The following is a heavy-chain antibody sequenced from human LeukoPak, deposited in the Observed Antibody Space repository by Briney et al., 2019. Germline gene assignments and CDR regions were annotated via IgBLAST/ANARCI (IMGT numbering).Heavy chain of an antibody. CDR1: GYTFTSYD. CDR2: MNPNSGNT. CDR3: ARNWGLAQGYFDY. D-gene: IGHD7-27*01. J-gene: IGHJ4*02. V-gene: IGHV1-8*01. Sequence: GASVKVSCKASGYTFTSYDINWVREATGQGLEWIGWMNPNSGNTGYAQKYQGRVTMTGNTSISTAYMELSSLRSEDTAVYYCARNWGLAQGYFDYWGQGTLVTVSS.